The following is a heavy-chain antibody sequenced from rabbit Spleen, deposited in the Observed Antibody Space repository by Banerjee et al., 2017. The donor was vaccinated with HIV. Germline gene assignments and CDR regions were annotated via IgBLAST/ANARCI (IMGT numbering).Heavy chain of an antibody. CDR3: ARDLVGVIGWNFYL. D-gene: IGHD1-1*01. CDR1: GFDFSSYY. J-gene: IGHJ4*01. V-gene: IGHV1S40*01. Sequence: QSLEESGGGLVQPGGSLKLSCKGSGFDFSSYYMSWVRQAPGKGLEWIACINAATGKPVYATWAKGRFTISRTSSTTVTLRMTSLTAADRAAYFCARDLVGVIGWNFYLWGPGTLVTVS. CDR2: INAATGKP.